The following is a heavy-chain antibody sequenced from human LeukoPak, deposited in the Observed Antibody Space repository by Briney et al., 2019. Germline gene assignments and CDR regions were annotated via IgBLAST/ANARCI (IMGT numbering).Heavy chain of an antibody. Sequence: ASVKVSCKTSGYSFTSHPMNWVRQAPGQGPEWMGWIDTNTGNPTYAQGFSGRFVFSLDTSVSTAYLLIISLEAEDSAVYYCARGLRGYSYGSGGYWGQGTLVTVSS. D-gene: IGHD5-18*01. CDR1: GYSFTSHP. J-gene: IGHJ4*02. CDR3: ARGLRGYSYGSGGY. CDR2: IDTNTGNP. V-gene: IGHV7-4-1*02.